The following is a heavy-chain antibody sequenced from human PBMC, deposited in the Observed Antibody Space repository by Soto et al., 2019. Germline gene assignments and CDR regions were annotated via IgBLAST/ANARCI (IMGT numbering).Heavy chain of an antibody. CDR3: AKEPYGDYEGYFDY. V-gene: IGHV3-53*04. Sequence: GGSLRLSYAASGFTVSSNYMSWVRQAPGKGLEWVSVIYSGGSTYYADSVKGRFTISRHNSKNTLYLQMNSLRAEDTAVYYCAKEPYGDYEGYFDYWGQGTLVTVSS. J-gene: IGHJ4*02. CDR2: IYSGGST. CDR1: GFTVSSNY. D-gene: IGHD4-17*01.